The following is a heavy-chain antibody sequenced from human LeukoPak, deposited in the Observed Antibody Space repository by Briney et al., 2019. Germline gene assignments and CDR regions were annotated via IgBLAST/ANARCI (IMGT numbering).Heavy chain of an antibody. V-gene: IGHV4-34*01. D-gene: IGHD1-26*01. CDR3: ARGQVWLLYDY. CDR2: IYHSGST. J-gene: IGHJ4*02. Sequence: SETLSLTCAVYGGSFSAYYWSWIRQPLGRGLEWIGEIYHSGSTNYNPSLKSRVTISVDTSKNQFSLKLTSVTAADTAVYYCARGQVWLLYDYWGQGTLVTVSS. CDR1: GGSFSAYY.